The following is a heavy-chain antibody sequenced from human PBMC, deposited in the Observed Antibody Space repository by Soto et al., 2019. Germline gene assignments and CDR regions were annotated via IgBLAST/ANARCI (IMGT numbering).Heavy chain of an antibody. CDR3: AGDPTRTSIGVAGMDV. Sequence: ASVKVSCKASGYTFTSYYMHWVRQAPGQGLEWMGIINPSGGSTSYAQRFQGRVTVTRDTSTSTVYMELSSLRSEDTAVYYCAGDPTRTSIGVAGMDVWGQGTTVTVSS. CDR2: INPSGGST. D-gene: IGHD2-21*01. J-gene: IGHJ6*02. CDR1: GYTFTSYY. V-gene: IGHV1-46*01.